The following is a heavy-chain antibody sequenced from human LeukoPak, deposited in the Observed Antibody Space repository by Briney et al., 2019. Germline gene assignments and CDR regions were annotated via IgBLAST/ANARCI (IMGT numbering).Heavy chain of an antibody. CDR2: MRRDGNE. CDR3: ARQETSIAAAGTNFDY. D-gene: IGHD6-13*01. Sequence: PGGSLRLSCSASGFTFSTYWMSWVRQAPGKGLEWVANMRRDGNEIYLDSVRGRFTISRDNAKNSLYLQMNSLRAEDTAVYYCARQETSIAAAGTNFDYWGQGTLVTVSS. V-gene: IGHV3-7*01. J-gene: IGHJ4*02. CDR1: GFTFSTYW.